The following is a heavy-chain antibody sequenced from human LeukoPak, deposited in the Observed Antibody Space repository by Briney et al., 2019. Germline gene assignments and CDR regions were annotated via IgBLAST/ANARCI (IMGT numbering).Heavy chain of an antibody. CDR2: ISGSGSDI. J-gene: IGHJ3*01. CDR1: GFTFSSYS. V-gene: IGHV3-21*01. CDR3: ARRTFPNDAFDV. D-gene: IGHD1-7*01. Sequence: GGSLRLSCAASGFTFSSYSMNWVRQTPGKGLEWVSAISGSGSDIYYADSVKGRFTISRDNPKRSLYLQMNSLRAEDTAVYYCARRTFPNDAFDVWGQGTVVTVSS.